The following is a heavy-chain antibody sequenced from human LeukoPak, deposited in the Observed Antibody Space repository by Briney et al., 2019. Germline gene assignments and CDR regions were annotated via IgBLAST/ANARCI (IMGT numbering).Heavy chain of an antibody. CDR2: IDRRGSDT. D-gene: IGHD4-17*01. Sequence: GGSLRLSCAASGFTFSNYAMTWVRQAPGRGLEWVSAIDRRGSDTYYIDSVKGRFTISRDNSQNTLYLQMHSLRAEDTAIYFCVKELRSGDYSSDYWGQGTLVTVSS. V-gene: IGHV3-23*01. CDR1: GFTFSNYA. CDR3: VKELRSGDYSSDY. J-gene: IGHJ4*02.